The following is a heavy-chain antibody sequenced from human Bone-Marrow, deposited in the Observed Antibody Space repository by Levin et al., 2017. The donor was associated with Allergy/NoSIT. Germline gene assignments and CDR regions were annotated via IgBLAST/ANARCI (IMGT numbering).Heavy chain of an antibody. CDR3: ARGQTTTAFGVVTGFDY. CDR2: ISGSGGDT. CDR1: GFIFDTYA. V-gene: IGHV3-23*01. Sequence: GGSLRLSCAASGFIFDTYAMHWVRQAPGKGLEWVSSISGSGGDTYYADSVKGRFTISKDNLKSTLNLQMRSLGAEDTAVYYCARGQTTTAFGVVTGFDYWGRGTLVTVSS. D-gene: IGHD3-3*01. J-gene: IGHJ4*02.